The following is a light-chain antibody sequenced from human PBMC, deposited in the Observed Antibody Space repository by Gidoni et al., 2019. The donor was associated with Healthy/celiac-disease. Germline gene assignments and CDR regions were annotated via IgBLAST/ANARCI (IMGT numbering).Light chain of an antibody. V-gene: IGKV1-39*01. CDR2: AAS. Sequence: DIQMTQPPSSLSASVGDRVTITRRASQSISSYLNWYQQKPGKAPKLLIYAASGLQSGVPSRFSGSGSGTDFTLTISSLRPEDFATYYCQQSYSTLTFGGGTKVEIK. CDR3: QQSYSTLT. J-gene: IGKJ4*01. CDR1: QSISSY.